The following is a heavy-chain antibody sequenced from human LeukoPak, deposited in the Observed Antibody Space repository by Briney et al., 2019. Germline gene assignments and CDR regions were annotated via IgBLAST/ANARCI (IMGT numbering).Heavy chain of an antibody. D-gene: IGHD2-21*02. CDR2: IYHSGST. CDR3: ARAKCGGDCYPRASNWFDA. J-gene: IGHJ5*02. CDR1: GYSISSGYY. Sequence: PSETLSLTCAVSGYSISSGYYWGWIRQPPGKGLEWIGSIYHSGSTYYNPSLKSRVTISVDTSKNHFSLKLSSVTAADTAVYYCARAKCGGDCYPRASNWFDAWGQGTLVTVSS. V-gene: IGHV4-38-2*01.